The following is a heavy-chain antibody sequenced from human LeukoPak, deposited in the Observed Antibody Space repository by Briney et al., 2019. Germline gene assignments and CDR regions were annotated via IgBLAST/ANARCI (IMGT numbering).Heavy chain of an antibody. Sequence: SETLSLTXTVSGGSISSYYWSWIGQPPGKGLEWIGYIYYSGSTNYNPSLKSRVTISVDTSKNQFSLKLSSVTAADTAVYYCARVTRFLESFEDHAPHYYYMDVWGKGTTVTVSS. CDR3: ARVTRFLESFEDHAPHYYYMDV. J-gene: IGHJ6*03. V-gene: IGHV4-59*01. CDR1: GGSISSYY. CDR2: IYYSGST. D-gene: IGHD3-3*01.